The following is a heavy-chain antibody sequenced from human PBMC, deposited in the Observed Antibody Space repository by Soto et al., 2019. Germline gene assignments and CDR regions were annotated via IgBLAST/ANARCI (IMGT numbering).Heavy chain of an antibody. V-gene: IGHV3-23*01. CDR1: GFTFSSNG. CDR3: AKNGLSNSPSAIDS. J-gene: IGHJ4*02. CDR2: ISGSGRNT. D-gene: IGHD2-8*01. Sequence: VGSLRLSCATSGFTFSSNGMSWVRQAPGKGLDWVSGISGSGRNTYYADSVKGRFTISRDDSKNTLFLQMNSLRAEDTAVYYCAKNGLSNSPSAIDSWGQGTLVTVSS.